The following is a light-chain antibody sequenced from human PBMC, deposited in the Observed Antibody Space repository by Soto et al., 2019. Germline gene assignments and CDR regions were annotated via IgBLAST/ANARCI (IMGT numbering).Light chain of an antibody. CDR1: SSNIGAGYD. CDR2: GNS. CDR3: QSYDRSLRTYV. J-gene: IGLJ1*01. Sequence: QSVLTQPPSVTGAPGQRVTICCSGSSSNIGAGYDVNWYRQLPGTAPKLLIYGNSDRRSGVPDRFSGSKSGTSASLAITGLQAEDEADYFCQSYDRSLRTYVFGAGTKVTVL. V-gene: IGLV1-40*01.